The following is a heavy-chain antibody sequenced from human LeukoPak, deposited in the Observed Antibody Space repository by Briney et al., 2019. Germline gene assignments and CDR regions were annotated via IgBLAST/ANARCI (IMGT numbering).Heavy chain of an antibody. CDR2: ISPSGGST. Sequence: ASVKISCKASGYSFSSHYLHWVRQAPGQGPEWMGVISPSGGSTTYAQKFQGRITVTRDMSTNTVYIDLASLRSEDTAVYYCARDLVTPGTTTFDYWGQGTLVTVSS. D-gene: IGHD4-17*01. J-gene: IGHJ4*02. CDR1: GYSFSSHY. CDR3: ARDLVTPGTTTFDY. V-gene: IGHV1-46*01.